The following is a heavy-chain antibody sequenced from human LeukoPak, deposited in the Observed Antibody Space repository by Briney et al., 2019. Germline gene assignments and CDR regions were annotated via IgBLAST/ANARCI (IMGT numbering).Heavy chain of an antibody. CDR2: MYYNGNT. D-gene: IGHD3-16*01. Sequence: SETLSLTCTVSGDSITTSYWSWIRQPPGKGLEWIGYMYYNGNTNSNPSLKSRVTMSVDTSKNQFSLTLNSVTAADTAVYYCARHIFYFNWASYSGVWGQGTLVTVSS. J-gene: IGHJ4*02. V-gene: IGHV4-59*08. CDR3: ARHIFYFNWASYSGV. CDR1: GDSITTSY.